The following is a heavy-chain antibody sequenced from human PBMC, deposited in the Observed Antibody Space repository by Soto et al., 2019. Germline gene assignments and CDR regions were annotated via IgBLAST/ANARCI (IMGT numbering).Heavy chain of an antibody. CDR2: IKQDGSEK. Sequence: PGGSLRLSCAASGFTFSSYWMSWVRQAPWKGLEWVANIKQDGSEKYYVDSVKGRFTISRDNAKNSLYLQMNSLRAEDTAVYYCASKYSSSWEYYYYYYMDVWGKGTTVTVSS. CDR1: GFTFSSYW. CDR3: ASKYSSSWEYYYYYYMDV. D-gene: IGHD6-13*01. J-gene: IGHJ6*03. V-gene: IGHV3-7*01.